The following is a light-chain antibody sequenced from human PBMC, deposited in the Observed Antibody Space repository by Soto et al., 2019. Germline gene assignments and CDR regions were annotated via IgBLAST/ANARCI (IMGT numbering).Light chain of an antibody. CDR3: QQYNNWPRT. J-gene: IGKJ1*01. CDR2: GAS. Sequence: EIVLTQSPGTLSLSPGERATLSCRASQSVSNNYLAWYQQKPGQAPRLLIYGASNRATGIPDRFSGSGSGTEFTLTINSLQSKDFAVYYCQQYNNWPRTFGQGTKVDIK. V-gene: IGKV3D-15*01. CDR1: QSVSNN.